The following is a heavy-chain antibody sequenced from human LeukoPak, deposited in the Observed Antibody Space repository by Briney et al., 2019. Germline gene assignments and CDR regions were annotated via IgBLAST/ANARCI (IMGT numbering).Heavy chain of an antibody. J-gene: IGHJ5*02. CDR3: ARDPLEQRFDP. CDR2: IIPILGKA. V-gene: IGHV1-69*04. CDR1: GGTFSSYA. Sequence: SVKVSCKASGGTFSSYAISWVRQGPGQGLEWMGRIIPILGKADYAQNCQGRVTFTADKSTSTAYMELSSLRSEDTAVYYCARDPLEQRFDPWGQGTLVTVSS.